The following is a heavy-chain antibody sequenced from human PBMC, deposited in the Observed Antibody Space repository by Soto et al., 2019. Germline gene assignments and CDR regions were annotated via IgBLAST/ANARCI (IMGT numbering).Heavy chain of an antibody. CDR2: IYTSGST. Sequence: PSETLSLTCTVSGGSISSYYWRWIRQPAGKGLEWIGRIYTSGSTNYNPSLKSRVTMSVDTSKNHFPLKLSSGTAADTAVYYCAKEQRIAMVRGVILGPNWFDPWGQGTLVTVSS. V-gene: IGHV4-4*07. CDR3: AKEQRIAMVRGVILGPNWFDP. CDR1: GGSISSYY. J-gene: IGHJ5*02. D-gene: IGHD3-10*01.